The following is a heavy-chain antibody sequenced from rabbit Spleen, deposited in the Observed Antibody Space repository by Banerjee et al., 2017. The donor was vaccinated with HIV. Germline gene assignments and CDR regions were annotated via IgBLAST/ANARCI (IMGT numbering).Heavy chain of an antibody. CDR3: VRGASSSGYYNL. Sequence: QEQLVESGGGLVHPGGSLTLSCKASGFDFGTFGLSWVRQAPGKGLEWIGYIDLVFGSTYYASWVNGRFTISSHNAQNTLYLQLNSLTVADTATYFCVRGASSSGYYNLWGPGTLVTVS. CDR1: GFDFGTFG. CDR2: IDLVFGST. J-gene: IGHJ4*01. D-gene: IGHD1-1*01. V-gene: IGHV1S47*01.